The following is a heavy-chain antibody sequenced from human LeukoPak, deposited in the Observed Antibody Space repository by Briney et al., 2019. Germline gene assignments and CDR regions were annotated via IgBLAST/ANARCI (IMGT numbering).Heavy chain of an antibody. CDR1: GGSFSGYY. V-gene: IGHV4-34*01. D-gene: IGHD3-22*01. CDR3: ARGGGDSSGYVPFDY. CDR2: INHSGST. J-gene: IGHJ4*02. Sequence: SETLSLTCAVYGGSFSGYYWSWIRQPPGKGLEWIGEINHSGSTNYNPSLKSRVTISVDTSKNQFSLKLSSVTAVDTAVYYCARGGGDSSGYVPFDYWGQGTLVTVSS.